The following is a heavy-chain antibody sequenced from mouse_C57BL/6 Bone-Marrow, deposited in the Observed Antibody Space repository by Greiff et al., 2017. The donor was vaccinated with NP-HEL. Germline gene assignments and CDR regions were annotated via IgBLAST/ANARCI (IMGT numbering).Heavy chain of an antibody. CDR2: IDPENGDT. CDR1: GFNIKDDY. Sequence: DVKLVASGAELVRPGASVQLSCTASGFNIKDDYLHWVKQRPDQGLEWIGWIDPENGDTEYASKFQGKATITADTSSNTAYLQLSSLTSEDTAVYYCTTWGLYAMDYWGQGTSVTVSS. CDR3: TTWGLYAMDY. J-gene: IGHJ4*01. V-gene: IGHV14-4*01.